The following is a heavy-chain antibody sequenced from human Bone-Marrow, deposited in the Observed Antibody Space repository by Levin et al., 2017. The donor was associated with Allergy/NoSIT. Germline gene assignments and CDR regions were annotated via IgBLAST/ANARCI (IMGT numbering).Heavy chain of an antibody. V-gene: IGHV4-59*01. J-gene: IGHJ4*02. Sequence: SQTLSLTCTVSGDSIDNSHWNWLRQAPGKGLEWIGFIDYSGITNYNSALKSRVTILKDTSKNEFSLKVTSVTAADTAVYYCARETTKGYGIDYWGQGTLVTVSS. D-gene: IGHD5-18*01. CDR2: IDYSGIT. CDR3: ARETTKGYGIDY. CDR1: GDSIDNSH.